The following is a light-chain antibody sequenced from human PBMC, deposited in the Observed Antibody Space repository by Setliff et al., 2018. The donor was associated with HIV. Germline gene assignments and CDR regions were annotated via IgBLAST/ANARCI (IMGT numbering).Light chain of an antibody. CDR1: SSDIGRNT. J-gene: IGLJ1*01. Sequence: QSVLTQSPSASGTPGQRVTISCSGGSSDIGRNTVSWYQHLPGTAPKLLIYSNPLRPSGVPDRFAGSKSGTSASLAISGLQSEDEADYFCSSWDVSLNGPVFGTGTKVTVL. V-gene: IGLV1-44*01. CDR2: SNP. CDR3: SSWDVSLNGPV.